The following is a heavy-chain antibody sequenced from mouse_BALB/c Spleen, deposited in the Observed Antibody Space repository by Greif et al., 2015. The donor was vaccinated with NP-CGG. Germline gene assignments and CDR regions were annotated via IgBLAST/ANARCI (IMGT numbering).Heavy chain of an antibody. CDR3: ARAHYRYGNYFDY. V-gene: IGHV2-6-7*02. Sequence: VQLQESGPGLVAPSQSLSITCTVSGFSLTGYGVNWVRQPPGKGLEWLGMIWGDGSTDYNLALKSRLSISKDNSKSQVFLKMNSLQTDDTARYYCARAHYRYGNYFDYWGQGTTLTVSS. D-gene: IGHD2-14*01. CDR2: IWGDGST. J-gene: IGHJ2*01. CDR1: GFSLTGYG.